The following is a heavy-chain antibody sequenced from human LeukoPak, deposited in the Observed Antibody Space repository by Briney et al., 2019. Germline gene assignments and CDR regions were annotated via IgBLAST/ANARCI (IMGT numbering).Heavy chain of an antibody. Sequence: GGTLRLSCAASGFTFSSYAMSWVRQAPGKGLEWVSVIYSGGSTYYADSVKGRFTISRDNSKNTLYLQMNSLRAEDTAVYYCAREDLVGNWFDPWGQGTLVTVSS. CDR3: AREDLVGNWFDP. J-gene: IGHJ5*02. D-gene: IGHD3-3*01. V-gene: IGHV3-53*01. CDR1: GFTFSSYA. CDR2: IYSGGST.